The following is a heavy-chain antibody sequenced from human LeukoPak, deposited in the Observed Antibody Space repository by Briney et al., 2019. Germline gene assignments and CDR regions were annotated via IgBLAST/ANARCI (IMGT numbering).Heavy chain of an antibody. V-gene: IGHV3-30*18. CDR2: ISYDGSNK. CDR3: AKDWRGYSYGYSDY. D-gene: IGHD5-18*01. Sequence: GGSLRLSCAASGFTFSSYGMHWVCQAPGKGLEWVAVISYDGSNKYYADSVKGRFTISRDNSKNTLYLQMNSLRAEDTAVYYCAKDWRGYSYGYSDYWGQGTLVTVSS. J-gene: IGHJ4*02. CDR1: GFTFSSYG.